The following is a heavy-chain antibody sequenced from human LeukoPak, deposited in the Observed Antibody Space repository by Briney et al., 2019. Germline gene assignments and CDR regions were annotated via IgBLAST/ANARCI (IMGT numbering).Heavy chain of an antibody. J-gene: IGHJ4*02. V-gene: IGHV3-23*01. CDR1: GFTFSSYA. CDR3: AKDRYSSGWYVY. CDR2: ISGSGGST. D-gene: IGHD6-19*01. Sequence: GGSLRLSCAAPGFTFSSYAMSWVGQAPGKGLDWVSAISGSGGSTYYADAVKGRFPIFRDNSKNTLYLQMNSLRAEDTAVYYCAKDRYSSGWYVYWSQGTLVTVPS.